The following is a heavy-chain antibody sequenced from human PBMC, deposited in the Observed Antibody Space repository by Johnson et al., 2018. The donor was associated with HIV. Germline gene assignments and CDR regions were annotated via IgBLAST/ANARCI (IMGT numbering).Heavy chain of an antibody. CDR2: IYSGGST. D-gene: IGHD1-26*01. Sequence: MQLVESGGGVVQPGRSLRLSCAASGFTFSSNYMSWVRQAPGKGLEWVSVIYSGGSTYYADSVKGRFTISRDNSKNTLYLQMNSLRAEDTAVYYCAKDSRRWGAFSDAFDIWGQGTMVTVAS. J-gene: IGHJ3*02. CDR3: AKDSRRWGAFSDAFDI. V-gene: IGHV3-66*02. CDR1: GFTFSSNY.